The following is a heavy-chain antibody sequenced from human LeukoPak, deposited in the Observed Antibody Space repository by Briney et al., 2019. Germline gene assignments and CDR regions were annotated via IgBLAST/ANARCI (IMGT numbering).Heavy chain of an antibody. CDR2: INPSGGST. J-gene: IGHJ6*02. Sequence: ASVKVSCKASGYTFTSYYMHWVRQAPGQGLEWMGIINPSGGSTSYAQKFQGRVTMTRDTSTSTVYMELSSLRSEDTAVYYCARSATIAVSRYGMDVWGQGTTVTVSS. D-gene: IGHD5-24*01. V-gene: IGHV1-46*01. CDR1: GYTFTSYY. CDR3: ARSATIAVSRYGMDV.